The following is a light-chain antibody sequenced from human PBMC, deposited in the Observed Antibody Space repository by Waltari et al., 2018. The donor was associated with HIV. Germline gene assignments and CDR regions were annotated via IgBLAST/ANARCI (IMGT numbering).Light chain of an antibody. CDR1: SSDIGTYEL. J-gene: IGLJ1*01. CDR2: EVT. CDR3: CSYAGRSIYV. Sequence: QPALTQPASVSWSPGQSITLSCSGTSSDIGTYELVSWYQQPPGKAPKVIFYEVTKRPSATSDLFSGSKSGNTASLTISALQAEDEADYYCCSYAGRSIYVFGTGTTVTVL. V-gene: IGLV2-23*02.